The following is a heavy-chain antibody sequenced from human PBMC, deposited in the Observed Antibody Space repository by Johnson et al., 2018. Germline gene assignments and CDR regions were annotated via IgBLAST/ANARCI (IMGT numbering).Heavy chain of an antibody. CDR3: AIYCRSTSSKNYGMDV. V-gene: IGHV3-21*01. CDR2: ISSSSSYI. Sequence: VQLVESGGGLVKPGGSLRLSCAASGFTFSSYSMNWVRQAPGKGLEWVSSISSSSSYIYYADSVKGRFTISRDNAKNSLYLQMNSLRAEDTAVYYCAIYCRSTSSKNYGMDVWGQGTTVTVSS. D-gene: IGHD2-2*01. J-gene: IGHJ6*02. CDR1: GFTFSSYS.